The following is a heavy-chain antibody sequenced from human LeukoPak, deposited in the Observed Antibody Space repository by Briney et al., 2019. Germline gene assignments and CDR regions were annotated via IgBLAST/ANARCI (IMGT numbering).Heavy chain of an antibody. V-gene: IGHV3-23*01. CDR3: ARELNGYGYYFFDY. D-gene: IGHD3-16*01. Sequence: PGGSLRLSCAVSGFTFSNEAMGWVRQLRGGGLEWVSTISPGGGTTYYAESMKGRFTISRDNAKNSLYLQMNGLGAEDTAVYYCARELNGYGYYFFDYWGPGTLVTVSS. J-gene: IGHJ4*02. CDR1: GFTFSNEA. CDR2: ISPGGGTT.